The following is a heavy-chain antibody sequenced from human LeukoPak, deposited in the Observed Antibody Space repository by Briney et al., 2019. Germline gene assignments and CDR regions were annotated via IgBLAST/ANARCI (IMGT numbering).Heavy chain of an antibody. Sequence: GRSLRLSCAASGFTFSSYAMHWVRQAPGKGLEWVAVISYDGSNKYYADSVKGRFTISRDNSKNTLYLQMNSLRAEDTAVYYCARVMAARSYYYYMDVWGKGTTVTVSS. CDR2: ISYDGSNK. CDR1: GFTFSSYA. J-gene: IGHJ6*03. V-gene: IGHV3-30*04. CDR3: ARVMAARSYYYYMDV. D-gene: IGHD2-15*01.